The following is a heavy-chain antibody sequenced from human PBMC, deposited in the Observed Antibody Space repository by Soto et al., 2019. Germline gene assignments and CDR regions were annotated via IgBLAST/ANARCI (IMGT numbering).Heavy chain of an antibody. CDR3: AGDSYGMDV. CDR1: GGSISSYY. CDR2: IHYGRNT. J-gene: IGHJ6*02. V-gene: IGHV4-59*08. Sequence: PSETLSLTCTVSGGSISSYYWNWMRRPPGKGLEWIGCIHYGRNTNYNPSLKSRVTISVDTSKNQFSLKVTSVTAADTAVYYCAGDSYGMDVWGQGTSVTVSS.